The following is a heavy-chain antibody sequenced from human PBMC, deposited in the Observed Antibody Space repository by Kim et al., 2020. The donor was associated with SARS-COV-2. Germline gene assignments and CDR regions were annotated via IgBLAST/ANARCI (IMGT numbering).Heavy chain of an antibody. D-gene: IGHD2-15*01. CDR1: GFTFSSYA. CDR3: ARDSPGIVVVVAANSNAFDI. Sequence: GGSLRLSCAASGFTFSSYAMHWVRQAPGKGLEWVAVISYDGSNKYYADSVKGRFTISRDNSKNTLYLQMNSLRAEDTAVYYCARDSPGIVVVVAANSNAFDIWGQGTMVTVSS. J-gene: IGHJ3*02. CDR2: ISYDGSNK. V-gene: IGHV3-30*04.